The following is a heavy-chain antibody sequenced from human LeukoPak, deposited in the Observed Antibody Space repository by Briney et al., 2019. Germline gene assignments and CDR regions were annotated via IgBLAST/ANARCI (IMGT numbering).Heavy chain of an antibody. CDR2: ISSSSSYI. CDR3: ANLPRRDYYMDV. V-gene: IGHV3-21*01. J-gene: IGHJ6*03. Sequence: GGSLRLSCAASGFTFSSYSMNWVRQAPGKGLEWVSSISSSSSYIYYADSVKGRFTISRDNAKNSLYLQMNSLRAEDTAVYYCANLPRRDYYMDVWGKGTTVTVSS. CDR1: GFTFSSYS.